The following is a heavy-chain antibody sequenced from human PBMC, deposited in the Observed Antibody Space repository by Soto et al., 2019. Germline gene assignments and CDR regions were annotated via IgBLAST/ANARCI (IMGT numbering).Heavy chain of an antibody. Sequence: GGSLRLSCAASGFTFSSYSMDWVRQAPGKGLEWVSSISSSSSYIYYADSVKGRFTISRDNAKNSLYLQMNSLRAEDTAVYYCARVYGSGSYYSPHWGQGTLVTVSS. CDR2: ISSSSSYI. V-gene: IGHV3-21*01. D-gene: IGHD3-10*01. CDR3: ARVYGSGSYYSPH. J-gene: IGHJ4*02. CDR1: GFTFSSYS.